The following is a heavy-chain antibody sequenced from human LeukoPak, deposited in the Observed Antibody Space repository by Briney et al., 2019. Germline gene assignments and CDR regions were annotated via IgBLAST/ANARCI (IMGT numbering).Heavy chain of an antibody. CDR3: ARDRGAYYYETGY. Sequence: PGGSLRLSCAASGFSVSSNYMNWVRQAPGKGLEWISAIYSGGNTYYADSVKGRFTISRDNSKNTLYLQMNSLRAEDTAVYYCARDRGAYYYETGYWGKGILVTVSS. CDR1: GFSVSSNY. D-gene: IGHD3-22*01. V-gene: IGHV3-66*01. J-gene: IGHJ4*02. CDR2: IYSGGNT.